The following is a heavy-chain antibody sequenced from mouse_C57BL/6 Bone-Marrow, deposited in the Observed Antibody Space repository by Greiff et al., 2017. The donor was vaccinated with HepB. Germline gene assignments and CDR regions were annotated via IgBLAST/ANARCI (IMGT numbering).Heavy chain of an antibody. Sequence: QVQLQQSGPELVKPGASVKFSCKASGYAFSSSWMNWVKQRPGKGLEWIGRIYPGDGDTNYNGKFKGKATLAADTSSSTAYMQLSSLTSEDSAVSCCAGEGSWDWFAYWGQGTLVTVSA. CDR3: AGEGSWDWFAY. V-gene: IGHV1-82*01. J-gene: IGHJ3*01. CDR2: IYPGDGDT. CDR1: GYAFSSSW. D-gene: IGHD4-1*01.